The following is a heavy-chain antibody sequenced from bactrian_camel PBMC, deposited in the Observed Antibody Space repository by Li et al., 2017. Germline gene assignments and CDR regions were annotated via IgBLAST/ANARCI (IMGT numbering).Heavy chain of an antibody. Sequence: LVESGGGSVQVGGSLRLSCVASGDTIGRYCMGWFRQAAGKGLEWVSGIMESGSTSYADSVKGRFTISRDNAKETVYLQLDSAKFEDTALYYCATTFSVYGDYVAFNHWGLGTQVTVS. CDR1: GDTIGRYC. V-gene: IGHV3S1*01. J-gene: IGHJ4*01. CDR3: ATTFSVYGDYVAFNH. CDR2: IMESGST. D-gene: IGHD4*01.